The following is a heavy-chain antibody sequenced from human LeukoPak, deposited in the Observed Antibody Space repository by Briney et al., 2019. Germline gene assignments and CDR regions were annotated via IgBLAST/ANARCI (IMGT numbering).Heavy chain of an antibody. CDR3: ARDVYSSYFDY. CDR2: ISSSSSTI. V-gene: IGHV3-48*01. J-gene: IGHJ4*02. CDR1: GFTFSSYS. Sequence: PGGSLRLSCAASGFTFSSYSMNWVRQAPGKGLEWVSYISSSSSTIYYADSVKGRFTISRDNAKNSLYLQMNSLRAEDTAVYYCARDVYSSYFDYWGQGTLATVPS. D-gene: IGHD6-13*01.